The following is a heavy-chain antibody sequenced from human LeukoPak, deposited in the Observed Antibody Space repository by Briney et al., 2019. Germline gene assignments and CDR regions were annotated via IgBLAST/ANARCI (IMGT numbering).Heavy chain of an antibody. D-gene: IGHD2-2*01. CDR1: GFTFSSYS. J-gene: IGHJ4*02. V-gene: IGHV3-21*01. Sequence: GGSLRLSCAASGFTFSSYSMNWVRQAPGKGLEGVSSISSSSSYIYYADSVKGRFTISRDNAKNSLYLQMNSLRAEDTAVYYCARAHLGYCSSTSCLSFDYWGQGTLVTVSS. CDR3: ARAHLGYCSSTSCLSFDY. CDR2: ISSSSSYI.